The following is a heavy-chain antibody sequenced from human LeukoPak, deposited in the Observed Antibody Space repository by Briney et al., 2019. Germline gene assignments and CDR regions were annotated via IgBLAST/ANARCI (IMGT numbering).Heavy chain of an antibody. D-gene: IGHD5-18*01. CDR2: IYSGSST. CDR3: ARDPGYSYGYPDAFDI. V-gene: IGHV3-66*01. J-gene: IGHJ3*02. CDR1: GFTVSSNY. Sequence: GGSLRLSCAASGFTVSSNYMSWIRQAPGKGLEWVSVIYSGSSTYYVDSVKGRFTISRDNSKNTVYLQMNSLRAEDTAVYYCARDPGYSYGYPDAFDIWGQGTMVTVSS.